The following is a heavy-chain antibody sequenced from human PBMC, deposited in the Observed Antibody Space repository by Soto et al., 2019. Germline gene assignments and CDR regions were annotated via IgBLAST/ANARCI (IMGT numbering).Heavy chain of an antibody. D-gene: IGHD2-21*02. CDR3: VKDKGATIKKVTMDV. CDR1: GFTFSNYA. J-gene: IGHJ6*02. Sequence: GGSLRLSCSASGFTFSNYAIHWVRQAPGKGLEYVSGITNNGGSTYYADSVKGRFTIFRDNSKNTLYLQMSSLTAEDTALYYCVKDKGATIKKVTMDVWGQGTTVTVSS. V-gene: IGHV3-64D*08. CDR2: ITNNGGST.